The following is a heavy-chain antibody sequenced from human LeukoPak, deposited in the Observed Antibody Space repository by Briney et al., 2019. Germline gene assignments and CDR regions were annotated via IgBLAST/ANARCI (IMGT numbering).Heavy chain of an antibody. CDR2: ISSSSSYI. D-gene: IGHD2-15*01. CDR3: ARDLVVAAAANDY. V-gene: IGHV3-21*01. J-gene: IGHJ4*02. Sequence: GGSLRLSCAASGFTFSSYSMNWVRQAPGKGLEWVSSISSSSSYIYYADSVKGQFTISRDNAKNSLYLQMNSLRAEDTAVYYCARDLVVAAAANDYWGQGTLVTVSS. CDR1: GFTFSSYS.